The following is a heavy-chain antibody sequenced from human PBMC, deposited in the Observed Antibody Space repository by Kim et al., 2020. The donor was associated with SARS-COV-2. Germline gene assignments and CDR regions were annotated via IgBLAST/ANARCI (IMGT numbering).Heavy chain of an antibody. J-gene: IGHJ4*02. D-gene: IGHD3-10*01. CDR1: GGSISSSNW. Sequence: SETLSLTCAVSGGSISSSNWWSWVRQPPGKGLEWIGEIYHSGSTNYNPSLKSRVTISVDKSKNQFSLKLSSVTAADTAVYYCARVQYYYGSGPENYFDYWGQGTLVTVSS. CDR3: ARVQYYYGSGPENYFDY. V-gene: IGHV4-4*02. CDR2: IYHSGST.